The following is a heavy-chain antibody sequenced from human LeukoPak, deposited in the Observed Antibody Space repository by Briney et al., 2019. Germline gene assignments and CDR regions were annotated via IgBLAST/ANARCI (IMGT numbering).Heavy chain of an antibody. CDR3: ARAKEVRYDFWSGYYTPDYYYYGMDV. J-gene: IGHJ6*02. CDR2: IIPIFGTA. CDR1: GGTFSSYA. Sequence: SVKVSCKASGGTFSSYAISWVRQAPGQGLEWMGGIIPIFGTANYAQKFQGRVTITADESTSTVYMELSSLRSEDTAVYYCARAKEVRYDFWSGYYTPDYYYYGMDVWGQGTTVTVSS. V-gene: IGHV1-69*01. D-gene: IGHD3-3*01.